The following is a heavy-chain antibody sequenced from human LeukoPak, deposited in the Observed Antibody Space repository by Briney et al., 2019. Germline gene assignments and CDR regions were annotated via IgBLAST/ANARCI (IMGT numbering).Heavy chain of an antibody. CDR1: GYTFTSYG. CDR3: ARWQQLVRFFDY. D-gene: IGHD6-13*01. CDR2: FSAYNGNT. V-gene: IGHV1-18*01. Sequence: ASVKVSCKASGYTFTSYGISWVRQAPGQGLEWMGWFSAYNGNTNYAQKLQGRVTMTTDTSTSTAYMELRSLRSDDTAVYYCARWQQLVRFFDYWGQGTLVTVSS. J-gene: IGHJ4*02.